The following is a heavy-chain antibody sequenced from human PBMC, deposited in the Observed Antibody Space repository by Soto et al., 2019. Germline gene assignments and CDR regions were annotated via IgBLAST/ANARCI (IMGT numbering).Heavy chain of an antibody. D-gene: IGHD5-18*01. J-gene: IGHJ4*02. Sequence: PSETLSLTCAVYGGSFSDHYWSWIRQSPGKGLEWIGEINHGGCTNYNPSLESRASLLVDTSKNQFSLSLGSLTAADTAVYFCARGRGGYSYGGLDSWGQGTLVTVSS. CDR3: ARGRGGYSYGGLDS. V-gene: IGHV4-34*01. CDR1: GGSFSDHY. CDR2: INHGGCT.